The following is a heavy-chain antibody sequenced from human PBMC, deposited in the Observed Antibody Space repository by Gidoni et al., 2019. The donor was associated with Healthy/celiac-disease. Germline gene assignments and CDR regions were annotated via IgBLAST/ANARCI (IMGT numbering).Heavy chain of an antibody. V-gene: IGHV3-66*01. CDR3: ARDHGSGSYYSFYYYGMDA. CDR1: GFPVRSNY. CDR2: IYSGGST. J-gene: IGHJ6*02. D-gene: IGHD3-10*01. Sequence: EVQLVESGGGLVQPGGSLRLSCAASGFPVRSNYMSWVRQAPGKGLEWVSVIYSGGSTYYADSVKGRFTISRDNSKNTLYLQMNSLRAEDTAVYYCARDHGSGSYYSFYYYGMDAWGQGTTVTVSS.